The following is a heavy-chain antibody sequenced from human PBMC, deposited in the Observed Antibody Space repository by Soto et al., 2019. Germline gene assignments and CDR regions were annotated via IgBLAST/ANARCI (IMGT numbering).Heavy chain of an antibody. CDR1: GGTFSSYT. D-gene: IGHD3-10*01. Sequence: SVKVSCKASGGTFSSYTTSWVRQAPGQGLEWMGRIIPILGIANYAQKFQGRVTITADKSTSTAYMELSSLRSEDTAVYYCAFMVRGVIIRNYWGQGTLVTVS. CDR3: AFMVRGVIIRNY. J-gene: IGHJ4*02. V-gene: IGHV1-69*02. CDR2: IIPILGIA.